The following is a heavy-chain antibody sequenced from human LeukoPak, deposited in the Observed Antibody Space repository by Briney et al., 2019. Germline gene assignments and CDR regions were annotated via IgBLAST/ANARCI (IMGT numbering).Heavy chain of an antibody. V-gene: IGHV3-9*01. D-gene: IGHD3-10*01. J-gene: IGHJ4*02. CDR3: TKDKYPVGGLWFGFPDY. CDR2: ISWNSGSI. CDR1: GFTFDDYA. Sequence: GGSLRLSCAASGFTFDDYAMHWVRQAPGKGLEWVSGISWNSGSIGYADSVKGRFTISRDNAKNSLYLQMNSLRAEDTALYYCTKDKYPVGGLWFGFPDYWGQGTLVTVSS.